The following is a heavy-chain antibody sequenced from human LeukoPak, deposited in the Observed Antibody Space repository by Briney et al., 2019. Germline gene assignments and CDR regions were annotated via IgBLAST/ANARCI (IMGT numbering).Heavy chain of an antibody. J-gene: IGHJ4*02. D-gene: IGHD5-18*01. CDR1: GFTFSSYS. Sequence: AGGSLRLSCAASGFTFSSYSMNWVRQPPGKGLEWVSYISSSSSTIYYADSVKGRFTISRDNSKNTLYLQMNSLRADDTAVYYCARDRYSYGHYFDYWGQGTLVTVSS. CDR3: ARDRYSYGHYFDY. CDR2: ISSSSSTI. V-gene: IGHV3-48*01.